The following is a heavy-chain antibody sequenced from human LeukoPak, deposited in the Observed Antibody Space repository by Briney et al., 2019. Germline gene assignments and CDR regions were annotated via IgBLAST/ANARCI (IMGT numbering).Heavy chain of an antibody. CDR3: VKEYHSRGFGAYFDY. D-gene: IGHD3-3*01. CDR1: GFGFSSYD. V-gene: IGHV3-33*06. Sequence: PGKSLRLSCAASGFGFSSYDMHWVRQAPGKGLEWVAIIWLDGSATYYGDSVKGRFTLSRDNSINTVDLQMNSLRAEDTAVYYCVKEYHSRGFGAYFDYWGQGTLVTVSS. J-gene: IGHJ4*02. CDR2: IWLDGSAT.